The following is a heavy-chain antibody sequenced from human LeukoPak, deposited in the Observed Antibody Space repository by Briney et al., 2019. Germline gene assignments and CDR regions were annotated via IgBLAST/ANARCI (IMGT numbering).Heavy chain of an antibody. J-gene: IGHJ6*02. V-gene: IGHV4-59*01. CDR2: IYYSGST. Sequence: SETLSLTCTASGGSISSYYWSWIRQPPGKGLEWIGYIYYSGSTNYNPSLKSRVTISVDTSKYQFSLKLSSVTAADTAVYYCARSRWSSSWYPYYYGMDVWGQGTTVTVSS. CDR1: GGSISSYY. CDR3: ARSRWSSSWYPYYYGMDV. D-gene: IGHD6-13*01.